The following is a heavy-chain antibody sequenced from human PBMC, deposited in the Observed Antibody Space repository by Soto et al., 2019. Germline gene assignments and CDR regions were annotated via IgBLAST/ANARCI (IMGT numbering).Heavy chain of an antibody. CDR3: ARGNHYYDSSGYYFLFDY. Sequence: QRLSCAASGFTFSSYAMHWVRQAPGKGLEWVAVISYDGSNKYYADSVKGRFTISRDNSKNTLYLQMNSLRAEDTAVYYCARGNHYYDSSGYYFLFDYWGQGTLVTVSS. CDR1: GFTFSSYA. D-gene: IGHD3-22*01. CDR2: ISYDGSNK. V-gene: IGHV3-30-3*01. J-gene: IGHJ4*02.